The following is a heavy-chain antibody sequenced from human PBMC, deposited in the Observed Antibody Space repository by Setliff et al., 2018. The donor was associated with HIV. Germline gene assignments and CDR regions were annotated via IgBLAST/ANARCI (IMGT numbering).Heavy chain of an antibody. Sequence: SETLSLTCAVSGYSIGSGSFWGWIRQPPGKGLEWIATIPHNGGTYYNPDPSLTGRVTISVDTSKNQFSLTLNSVTAADTAVYYCAGQPAFQQRAYFGYWGQGTLVTVSS. CDR3: AGQPAFQQRAYFGY. CDR2: IPHNGGT. J-gene: IGHJ4*02. CDR1: GYSIGSGSF. V-gene: IGHV4-38-2*01. D-gene: IGHD6-13*01.